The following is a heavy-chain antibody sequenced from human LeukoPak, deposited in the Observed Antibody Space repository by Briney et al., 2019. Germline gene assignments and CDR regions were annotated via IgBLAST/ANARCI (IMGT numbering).Heavy chain of an antibody. CDR2: KSKTDGGTT. Sequence: KSKTDGGTTDYAAPVKGRFTISRDDSKSTLYLQMNSLKTEDTAVYYCNWRDFWSAYHPFDSWGQGTLVTVSS. D-gene: IGHD3-3*01. CDR3: NWRDFWSAYHPFDS. J-gene: IGHJ4*02. V-gene: IGHV3-15*01.